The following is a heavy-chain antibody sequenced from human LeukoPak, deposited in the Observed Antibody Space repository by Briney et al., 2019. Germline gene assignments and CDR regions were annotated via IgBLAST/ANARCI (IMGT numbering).Heavy chain of an antibody. CDR3: AREDMVRGVITKRFYGFDP. CDR1: GGSISSGSYY. CDR2: IYTSGST. Sequence: SETLSLTCTVSGGSISSGSYYWSWIRQPAGKGPEWIGRIYTSGSTNYNPSLKSRVTISVDTSKNQFSLKLSSVTAADTAVYYCAREDMVRGVITKRFYGFDPWGQGTLVTVSS. V-gene: IGHV4-61*02. D-gene: IGHD3-10*01. J-gene: IGHJ5*02.